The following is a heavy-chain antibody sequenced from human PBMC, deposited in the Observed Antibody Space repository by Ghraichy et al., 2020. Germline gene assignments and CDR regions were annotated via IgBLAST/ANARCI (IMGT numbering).Heavy chain of an antibody. CDR2: ISGSGGST. J-gene: IGHJ3*02. Sequence: GGSLRLSCAASGFTFSSYAMSWVRQAPGKGLEWVSAISGSGGSTYYADSVKGRFTISRDNSKNTLYLQMNSLRAEDTAVYYCASDYYDSSGKGDAFDIWGQGTMVTVSS. D-gene: IGHD3-22*01. CDR3: ASDYYDSSGKGDAFDI. CDR1: GFTFSSYA. V-gene: IGHV3-23*01.